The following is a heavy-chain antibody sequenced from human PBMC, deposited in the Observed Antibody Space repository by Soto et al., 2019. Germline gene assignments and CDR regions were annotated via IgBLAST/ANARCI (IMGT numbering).Heavy chain of an antibody. CDR2: INPNSGGT. J-gene: IGHJ6*02. D-gene: IGHD6-13*01. V-gene: IGHV1-2*02. CDR3: ARSLLDEYSSSWRSAYYGMDV. CDR1: EFTFSAYY. Sequence: QVQLVQSGAEVKKPGASVKVSCKASEFTFSAYYIYWVRQAPGQGLEWIGWINPNSGGTNNAQKFQGRVTMTRDTSTSTVYMELSALIPDDTAVYYCARSLLDEYSSSWRSAYYGMDVWGQGTTVTVSS.